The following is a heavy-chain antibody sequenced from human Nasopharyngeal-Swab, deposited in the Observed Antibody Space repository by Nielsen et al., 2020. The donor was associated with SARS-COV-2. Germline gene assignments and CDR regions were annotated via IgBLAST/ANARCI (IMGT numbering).Heavy chain of an antibody. J-gene: IGHJ4*02. CDR1: GGSFSGYY. CDR3: ARGSPTVDY. Sequence: SETLSPTCAVYGGSFSGYYWSWIRQPPGKGLEWIGEINQSGSTNYNPSLKSRVTISEHTSTNQFSLKLSSVTAADTAVYYCARGSPTVDYWGQGTLVTVSS. CDR2: INQSGST. V-gene: IGHV4-34*01.